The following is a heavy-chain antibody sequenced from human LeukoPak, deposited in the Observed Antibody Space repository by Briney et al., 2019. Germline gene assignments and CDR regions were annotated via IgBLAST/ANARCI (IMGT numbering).Heavy chain of an antibody. V-gene: IGHV3-21*01. D-gene: IGHD3-9*01. Sequence: GGSLRLSCAASGFTFSSYSMNWVRQAPGKGLEWVSSISSSSSYIYYADSVKGRFTISRDNAKNSLYLQMNSLRAEDTAVYYCARDRGDIRGDAFDIWGQGTMVTVPS. CDR2: ISSSSSYI. CDR1: GFTFSSYS. CDR3: ARDRGDIRGDAFDI. J-gene: IGHJ3*02.